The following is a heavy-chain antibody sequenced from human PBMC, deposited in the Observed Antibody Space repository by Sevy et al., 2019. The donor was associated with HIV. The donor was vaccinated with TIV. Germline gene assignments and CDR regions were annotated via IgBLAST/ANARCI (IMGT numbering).Heavy chain of an antibody. Sequence: GGSLRLSCAASRFTFSKYWMGWVRQAPGKGLEWVANIKQDAGQKYYLDSVKGRFTNSRDNAKNSLYLQMNSLRAEDTAVYFCARDDGNYYFHYWGQGTLVTVSS. CDR2: IKQDAGQK. V-gene: IGHV3-7*01. D-gene: IGHD1-7*01. CDR3: ARDDGNYYFHY. J-gene: IGHJ4*02. CDR1: RFTFSKYW.